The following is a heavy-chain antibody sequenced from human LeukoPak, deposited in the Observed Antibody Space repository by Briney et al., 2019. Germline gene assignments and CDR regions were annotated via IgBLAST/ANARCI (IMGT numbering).Heavy chain of an antibody. D-gene: IGHD1-26*01. V-gene: IGHV4-34*01. CDR2: INHSGST. J-gene: IGHJ3*02. Sequence: SETLSLTCAVYGGSCSGYYWSWIRQPPGKGLEWIGEINHSGSTNYNPSLKSRVTISVDTSKNQFSLKLSSVTAADTAVYYCVRHGIVGDAFDIWGQGTMVTVSS. CDR3: VRHGIVGDAFDI. CDR1: GGSCSGYY.